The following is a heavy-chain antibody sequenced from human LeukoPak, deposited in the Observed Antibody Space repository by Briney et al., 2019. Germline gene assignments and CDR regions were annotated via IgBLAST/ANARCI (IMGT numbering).Heavy chain of an antibody. Sequence: SQTLSLTCAISGDSVSSNSAAWNWIRQSPSRGLEWLGRTYYRSKWFLDYAVSVKSRISINPDASKNQFSLQLNSVTPEGTAVYYCARDSPYGNSLDYWGQGTLVTVSS. J-gene: IGHJ4*02. V-gene: IGHV6-1*01. CDR3: ARDSPYGNSLDY. CDR1: GDSVSSNSAA. CDR2: TYYRSKWFL. D-gene: IGHD4-23*01.